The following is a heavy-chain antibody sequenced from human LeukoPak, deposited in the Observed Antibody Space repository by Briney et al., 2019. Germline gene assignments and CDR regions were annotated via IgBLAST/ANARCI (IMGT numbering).Heavy chain of an antibody. J-gene: IGHJ4*02. V-gene: IGHV3-23*01. Sequence: GGSLRLSCAASGFTFSSYAMTWVRQAPGKGLEWVSTFTSSGGSTYYADSVKGRFTISRDSSKNTLFLQMSSLRAEDTAVYYCAKYCSGGNCHSGLYWGQGTLVTVSS. CDR1: GFTFSSYA. CDR3: AKYCSGGNCHSGLY. CDR2: FTSSGGST. D-gene: IGHD2-15*01.